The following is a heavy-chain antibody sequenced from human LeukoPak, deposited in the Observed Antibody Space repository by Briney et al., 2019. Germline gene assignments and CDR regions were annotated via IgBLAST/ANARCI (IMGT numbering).Heavy chain of an antibody. D-gene: IGHD1-7*01. V-gene: IGHV3-64*01. CDR3: AREGNWDYRYFDY. CDR1: GFTFSSYA. CDR2: ISSNGGTT. Sequence: GGSLRLSCAASGFTFSSYAMHWVRQAPGKGLEYVSAISSNGGTTYYANSVKGRFTISRDNSKNTLYLQMCSLRAEDMAVYYCAREGNWDYRYFDYWGQGTLVTVSS. J-gene: IGHJ4*02.